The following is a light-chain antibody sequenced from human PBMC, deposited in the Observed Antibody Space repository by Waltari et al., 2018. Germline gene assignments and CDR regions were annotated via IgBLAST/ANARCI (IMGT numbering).Light chain of an antibody. CDR1: SGHNHYA. Sequence: QLVLTQSPSASASLGASVKVTCTLSSGHNHYAIAWHQQQPEKGPRYLMKVNSDCSHIKGDGIPDRFSGSSSGADRYLTISSLQSEDEADYYCQTWGTDIYVFGTGTKVTVL. J-gene: IGLJ1*01. CDR2: VNSDCSH. V-gene: IGLV4-69*01. CDR3: QTWGTDIYV.